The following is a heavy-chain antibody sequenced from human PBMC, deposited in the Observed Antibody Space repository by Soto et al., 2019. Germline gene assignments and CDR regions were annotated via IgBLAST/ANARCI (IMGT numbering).Heavy chain of an antibody. CDR2: INPDNGGT. J-gene: IGHJ4*02. Sequence: ASVKVSCKASGYTFTGYYMHWVRQAPGQGLEWMGWINPDNGGTMFAQKFQDWVTMTRDTSISTAYMELNRLKSDDTAVYYCARGIGSVGATHYFDYWGQGTLVNVAS. CDR3: ARGIGSVGATHYFDY. CDR1: GYTFTGYY. V-gene: IGHV1-2*04. D-gene: IGHD1-26*01.